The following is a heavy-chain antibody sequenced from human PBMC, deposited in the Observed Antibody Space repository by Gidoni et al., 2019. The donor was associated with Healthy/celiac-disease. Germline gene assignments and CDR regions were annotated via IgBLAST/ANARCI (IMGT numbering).Heavy chain of an antibody. CDR3: ARGEARAVAGTSGY. CDR2: INHSGST. V-gene: IGHV4-34*01. D-gene: IGHD6-19*01. J-gene: IGHJ4*02. Sequence: QVQLQQWGAGLLKPSETLSLTCAVYGGSFSGYYWSWIRQPPGKGLELIGEINHSGSTNYNPALKSRVTISVDTYKNQVSLKLSSVTAADTAVYYCARGEARAVAGTSGYWGQGTLVTVSS. CDR1: GGSFSGYY.